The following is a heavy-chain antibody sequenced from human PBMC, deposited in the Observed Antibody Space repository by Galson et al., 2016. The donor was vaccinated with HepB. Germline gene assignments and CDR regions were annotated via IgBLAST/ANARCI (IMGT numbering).Heavy chain of an antibody. CDR2: VRTEANGYAT. J-gene: IGHJ3*02. CDR3: SRLSTDVLRAFDI. Sequence: SLRLSCAASGFAFSGSAIHWVRQASGKGLEWVGRVRTEANGYATGYSASVRGRFTIYRDDSRNTAYLQMVSLKSEDSAIYYCSRLSTDVLRAFDIWGQGTTVTVSP. V-gene: IGHV3-73*01. D-gene: IGHD3-9*01. CDR1: GFAFSGSA.